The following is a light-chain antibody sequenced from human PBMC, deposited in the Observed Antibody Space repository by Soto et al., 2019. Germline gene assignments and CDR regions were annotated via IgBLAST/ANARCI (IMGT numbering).Light chain of an antibody. V-gene: IGKV1-5*03. Sequence: DIQMTQFPSTLSGSVGDRATITCRASQTISSWLAWYQQKPGKAPKLLIYKASTLKSGVPSRFSGSGSGTEFTLTISSLQPDDLATYYCQHYNSYSEAFGQGTKVDIK. CDR2: KAS. CDR3: QHYNSYSEA. CDR1: QTISSW. J-gene: IGKJ1*01.